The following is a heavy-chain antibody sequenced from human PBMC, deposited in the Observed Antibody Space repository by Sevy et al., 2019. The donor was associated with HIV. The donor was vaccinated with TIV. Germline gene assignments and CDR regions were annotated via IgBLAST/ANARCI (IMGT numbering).Heavy chain of an antibody. CDR3: ARYRMAGNFDY. V-gene: IGHV4-34*01. CDR1: GGSFSGYY. Sequence: SETLSLTCAVYGGSFSGYYWNWIRQPPGKGLEWIGEINHSGSTNYNPSLKSRVTISVDTSKNQFSLTLSSVTAADTAVYYCARYRMAGNFDYWGQGTLVTVSS. D-gene: IGHD6-19*01. CDR2: INHSGST. J-gene: IGHJ4*01.